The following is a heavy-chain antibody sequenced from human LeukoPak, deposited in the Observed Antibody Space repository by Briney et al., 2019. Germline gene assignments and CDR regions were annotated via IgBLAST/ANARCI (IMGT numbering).Heavy chain of an antibody. Sequence: GGSLRLSCAASGFTFSSYAMSWVRQAPGKGLEWVSVIYSGGSTYYADSVKGRFTVSRDNSKNTLYLQMNSLRAEDTAVYYCARARWGSGYYYYYMDVWGKGTTVIVSS. CDR2: IYSGGST. J-gene: IGHJ6*03. CDR3: ARARWGSGYYYYYMDV. D-gene: IGHD7-27*01. V-gene: IGHV3-53*01. CDR1: GFTFSSYA.